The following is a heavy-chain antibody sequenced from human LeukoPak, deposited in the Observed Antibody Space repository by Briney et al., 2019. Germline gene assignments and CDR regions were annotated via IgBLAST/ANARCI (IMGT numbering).Heavy chain of an antibody. CDR2: INPSGGST. D-gene: IGHD3-22*01. J-gene: IGHJ6*02. CDR3: ARVGGLVITTGSYYYGMDV. CDR1: GYTFTGYY. V-gene: IGHV1-46*01. Sequence: GASVKVSCKASGYTFTGYYMHWVRQAPGQGLEWMGIINPSGGSTSYAQKFQGRVTMTRDTSTSTVYMELSSLRSEDTAVYYCARVGGLVITTGSYYYGMDVWGQGTTVTVSS.